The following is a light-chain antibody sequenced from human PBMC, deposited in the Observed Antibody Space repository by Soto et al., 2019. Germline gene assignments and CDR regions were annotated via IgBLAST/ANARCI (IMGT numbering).Light chain of an antibody. CDR3: QQYASPPWT. J-gene: IGKJ1*01. V-gene: IGKV3-15*01. CDR2: SAS. Sequence: EIVMTQSPATLSLSPGQRATLSCRASQSVSSKLAWYQQRPGQAPRLLIYSASTRATGIPARFSGSGSGTDFTLTISRLEPEDFAVYYCQQYASPPWTFGQGTKVDIK. CDR1: QSVSSK.